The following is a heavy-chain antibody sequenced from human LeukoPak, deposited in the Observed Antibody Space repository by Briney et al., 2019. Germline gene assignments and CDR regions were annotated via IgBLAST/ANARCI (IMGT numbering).Heavy chain of an antibody. CDR2: ISYGGSRK. Sequence: GRSLRLSCAASGFTFSSFAMHWVRQAPGKGLEWVAIISYGGSRKYYADSVKGRFTISRDNSKNTLYLQMNSLRAEDTAVYYCAKDQPHCSGGSCYFDYWGQGTLVTVSS. CDR1: GFTFSSFA. CDR3: AKDQPHCSGGSCYFDY. V-gene: IGHV3-30*04. J-gene: IGHJ4*02. D-gene: IGHD2-15*01.